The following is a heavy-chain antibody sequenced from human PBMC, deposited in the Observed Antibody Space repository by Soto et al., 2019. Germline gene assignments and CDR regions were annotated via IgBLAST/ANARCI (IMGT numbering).Heavy chain of an antibody. V-gene: IGHV3-48*02. D-gene: IGHD2-2*03. CDR1: GFTFSSYG. CDR2: ISKSGTTT. Sequence: EVQLVESGGDLVQPGGSLRLSCVASGFTFSSYGMNWVRQGPGKGLEWLSSISKSGTTTYYADSVKGRFTISRDNAKNSRYLQINSLRDEDMAVYYCARDGYCVSSSCSYFPDGWGQGTTVTVSS. CDR3: ARDGYCVSSSCSYFPDG. J-gene: IGHJ6*02.